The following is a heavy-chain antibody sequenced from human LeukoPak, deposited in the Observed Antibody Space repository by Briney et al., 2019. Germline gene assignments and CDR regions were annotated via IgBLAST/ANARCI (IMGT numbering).Heavy chain of an antibody. CDR3: AKQLPYYYYYMDV. CDR2: IRYDGSNK. Sequence: PGGSLRLSCAASGFTFSSYGMSWVRQAPGKGLEWVAFIRYDGSNKYCADSVKGRFTISRDNSKNTLYLQMNSLSAEDTAVYYCAKQLPYYYYYMDVWGKGTTVTISS. V-gene: IGHV3-30*02. J-gene: IGHJ6*03. D-gene: IGHD5-24*01. CDR1: GFTFSSYG.